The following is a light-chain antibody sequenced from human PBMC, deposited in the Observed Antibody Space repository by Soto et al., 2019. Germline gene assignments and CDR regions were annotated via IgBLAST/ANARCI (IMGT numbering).Light chain of an antibody. CDR1: QSVSSN. V-gene: IGKV3-15*01. J-gene: IGKJ2*01. CDR3: QQFTNWPPT. Sequence: EIVMTQSPAILSVSPGERATLSCRASQSVSSNLAWYQQKPGQAPRLLIYGASTRATGIPARFSGSGSGTEFALTISSLQSEDFAVYYCQQFTNWPPTFGQGTKLEIK. CDR2: GAS.